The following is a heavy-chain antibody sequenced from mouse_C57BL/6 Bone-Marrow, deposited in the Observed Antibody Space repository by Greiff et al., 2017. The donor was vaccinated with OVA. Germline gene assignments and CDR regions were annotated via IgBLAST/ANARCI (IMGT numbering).Heavy chain of an antibody. CDR2: INPSSGYT. J-gene: IGHJ2*01. CDR1: GYTFTSYT. D-gene: IGHD4-1*01. V-gene: IGHV1-4*01. Sequence: VQVVESGAELARPGASVKMSCKASGYTFTSYTMHWVKQRPGQGLEWIGYINPSSGYTKYNQKFKDKATLTADKSSSTAYMQLSSLTSEDSAVYYWASLELTGHDYWGQGTTLTVSS. CDR3: ASLELTGHDY.